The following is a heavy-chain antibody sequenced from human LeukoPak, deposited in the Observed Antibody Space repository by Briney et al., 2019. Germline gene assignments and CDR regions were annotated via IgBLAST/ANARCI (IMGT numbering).Heavy chain of an antibody. J-gene: IGHJ4*02. V-gene: IGHV1-69*05. CDR3: ARDRPRIAVAGTIGPFDY. CDR2: IIPIFGTA. Sequence: SVKVSCKASGGTFSSYAISWVRQAPGQGLEWMGGIIPIFGTANYAQKFQGRVTITTDESTSTAYMELSSLRSEDTAVYYCARDRPRIAVAGTIGPFDYWGQGTLVTVSS. D-gene: IGHD6-19*01. CDR1: GGTFSSYA.